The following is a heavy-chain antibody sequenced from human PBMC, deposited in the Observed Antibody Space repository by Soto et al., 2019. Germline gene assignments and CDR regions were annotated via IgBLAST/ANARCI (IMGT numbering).Heavy chain of an antibody. CDR3: ARGIATGQLDP. CDR1: GYTFTRYT. V-gene: IGHV1-3*01. CDR2: INPDNGNT. J-gene: IGHJ5*02. D-gene: IGHD2-15*01. Sequence: QVQLVQSGAEVKKPGASVKISCKASGYTFTRYTMNWVRQAPGQRLEWMGWINPDNGNTKSSQKFQDRVIITRDTSASTAYMDLSRLRSEDTAVYYCARGIATGQLDPCGQGTLVTVSS.